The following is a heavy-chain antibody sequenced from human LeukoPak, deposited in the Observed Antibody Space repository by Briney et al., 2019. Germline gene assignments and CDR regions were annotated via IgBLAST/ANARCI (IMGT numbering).Heavy chain of an antibody. CDR2: IYPGDSDT. CDR1: GYSFTSYW. J-gene: IGHJ5*02. Sequence: GESLKISCKGSGYSFTSYWIGWVRQMPGKGLEWMGIIYPGDSDTRYSPSFQGQVTISADKSISTAYLQWSSLKASDTAMYYCARHPRYCTNGVCYSNWFDPWGQGTLVTVSS. V-gene: IGHV5-51*01. D-gene: IGHD2-8*01. CDR3: ARHPRYCTNGVCYSNWFDP.